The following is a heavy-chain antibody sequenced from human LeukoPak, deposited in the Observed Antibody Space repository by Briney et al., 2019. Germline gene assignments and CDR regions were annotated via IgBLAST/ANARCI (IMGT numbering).Heavy chain of an antibody. CDR1: GGSISSGDYY. CDR3: ARESAAYCGGDCSHPDY. D-gene: IGHD2-21*02. J-gene: IGHJ4*02. CDR2: IYYSGST. V-gene: IGHV4-30-4*01. Sequence: SETLSLTCTVSGGSISSGDYYWNWIRQPPGKGLEWMGYIYYSGSTAYNPSLKSRVTISVDTSKNQFSLKLSSVTAADTAVYYCARESAAYCGGDCSHPDYWGQGTLVTVSS.